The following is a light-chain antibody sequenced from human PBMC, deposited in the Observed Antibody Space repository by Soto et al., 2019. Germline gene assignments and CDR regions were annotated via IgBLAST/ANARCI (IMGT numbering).Light chain of an antibody. J-gene: IGKJ5*01. CDR1: QDIRGA. CDR3: QQFNSYPIT. Sequence: AIQVTQSPSSLSASVGDTVTIACRPSQDIRGALAWYQQRPGKAPKLLIYDVSTMESGVSSRFSGSCSGTEFTLTISSLQPEDFGTFYCQQFNSYPITFGHGTRLEIK. V-gene: IGKV1-13*02. CDR2: DVS.